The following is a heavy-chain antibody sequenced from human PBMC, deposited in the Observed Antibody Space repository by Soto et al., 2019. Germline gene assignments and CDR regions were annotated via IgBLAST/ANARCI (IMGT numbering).Heavy chain of an antibody. CDR1: GYTFTSYY. Sequence: GASVKVSCKASGYTFTSYYMHWVRQAPGQGLEWMGIINPSGGSTSYAQKFQGRVTMTRDTSTSTVYMELSSLRAEDTAVYYCARATYSGTVSRYYYGMDVWGQGTTVTVSS. D-gene: IGHD1-26*01. CDR3: ARATYSGTVSRYYYGMDV. CDR2: INPSGGST. V-gene: IGHV1-46*01. J-gene: IGHJ6*02.